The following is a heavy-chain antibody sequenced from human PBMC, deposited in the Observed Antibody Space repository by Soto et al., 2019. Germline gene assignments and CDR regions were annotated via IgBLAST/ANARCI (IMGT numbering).Heavy chain of an antibody. J-gene: IGHJ6*02. V-gene: IGHV1-69*13. Sequence: SVKVSCKASGGTFSSYAISWVRQAPGQGLEWMGGIIPIFGTANYAQKFQGRVTITADESTSTAYMELSSLRSEDTAVYYCARGLVLRYFDGSPPSGYYYYGMDVWGQGTTVTVSS. CDR3: ARGLVLRYFDGSPPSGYYYYGMDV. CDR2: IIPIFGTA. D-gene: IGHD3-9*01. CDR1: GGTFSSYA.